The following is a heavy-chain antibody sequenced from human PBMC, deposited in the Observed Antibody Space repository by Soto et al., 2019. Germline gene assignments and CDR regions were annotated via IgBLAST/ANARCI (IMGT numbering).Heavy chain of an antibody. J-gene: IGHJ3*02. CDR3: ASWNALTPGEGVAAMWSFDI. D-gene: IGHD2-15*01. Sequence: ASVKVSCKASGGTFSSYTISWVRQAPGQGLEWMGRIIPILGIANYAQKFQGRVTITADKSTSTAYMELSSLRSEDTAVYYCASWNALTPGEGVAAMWSFDIWGQGTMVTVSS. V-gene: IGHV1-69*02. CDR1: GGTFSSYT. CDR2: IIPILGIA.